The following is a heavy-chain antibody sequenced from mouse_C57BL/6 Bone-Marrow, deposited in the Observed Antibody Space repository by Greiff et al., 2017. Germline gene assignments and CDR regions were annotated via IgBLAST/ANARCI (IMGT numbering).Heavy chain of an antibody. CDR2: IWSGGST. D-gene: IGHD1-1*01. CDR1: GFSLTSYG. J-gene: IGHJ4*01. Sequence: VKLVESGPGLVQPSQSLSITCTVSGFSLTSYGVHWVRQSPGKGLEWLGVIWSGGSTDYNAAFISRLSISKDNSKSQVFFKMNSLQADDTAIYYWARTVLRASYARDYWGQGTSVTVCS. CDR3: ARTVLRASYARDY. V-gene: IGHV2-2*01.